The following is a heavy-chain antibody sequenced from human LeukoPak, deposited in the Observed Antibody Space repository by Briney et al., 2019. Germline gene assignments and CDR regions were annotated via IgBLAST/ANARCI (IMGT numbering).Heavy chain of an antibody. D-gene: IGHD3-10*02. J-gene: IGHJ6*04. CDR3: AELGITMIGGV. CDR2: ISSSGSTI. CDR1: GFTFSSYE. Sequence: GGSLRLSCAASGFTFSSYEMNWVRQDPGKGLEWVSYISSSGSTIYYADSVKGRFTISRDNAKNSLYLQMNSLRAEDTAVYYCAELGITMIGGVWGKGTTVTISS. V-gene: IGHV3-48*03.